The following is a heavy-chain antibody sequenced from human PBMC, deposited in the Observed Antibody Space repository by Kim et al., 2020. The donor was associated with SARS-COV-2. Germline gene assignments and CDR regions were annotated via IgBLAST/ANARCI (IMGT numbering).Heavy chain of an antibody. CDR1: GFSFGSYA. CDR3: ANEPRMQLWLVSFYFDF. CDR2: LSYDGSNK. V-gene: IGHV3-30-3*02. D-gene: IGHD5-18*01. Sequence: GGSLRLSCAASGFSFGSYAMNWVRQAPGKGLEWVASLSYDGSNKYADPVKGRFTISRDNSKNTVYLQMNSLRPEDTAVYYCANEPRMQLWLVSFYFDFWGQGTLVTVSA. J-gene: IGHJ4*02.